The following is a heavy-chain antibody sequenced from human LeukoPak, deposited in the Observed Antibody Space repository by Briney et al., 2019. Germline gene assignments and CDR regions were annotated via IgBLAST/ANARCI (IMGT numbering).Heavy chain of an antibody. Sequence: GRSLRLSCAASGFTFSSYAMHWVRQAPGEGLEWVAVISYDGSNTYYADSVKGRFTISRDNSKNTLYLQMNSLKPEDTAVYYCARGAYSSTWKFGFGWFDPWGQGTLVTVSS. J-gene: IGHJ5*02. V-gene: IGHV3-30-3*01. CDR3: ARGAYSSTWKFGFGWFDP. D-gene: IGHD6-13*01. CDR1: GFTFSSYA. CDR2: ISYDGSNT.